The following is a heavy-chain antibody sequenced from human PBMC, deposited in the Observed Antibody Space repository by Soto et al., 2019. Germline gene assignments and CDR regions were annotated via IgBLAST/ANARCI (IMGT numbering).Heavy chain of an antibody. CDR2: IYSDGST. V-gene: IGHV3-53*01. CDR1: GFSGSNNF. J-gene: IGHJ4*02. D-gene: IGHD5-12*01. Sequence: EVQLVESGGGLIQPGGSMRLSCAATGFSGSNNFMTWVRQAPGKGLEWVSIIYSDGSTFYAHSVKVRLTISTGNSANTLYLKMNSRSGDDTAVYYAERGFKWLDFWGQGSLVTVST. CDR3: ERGFKWLDF.